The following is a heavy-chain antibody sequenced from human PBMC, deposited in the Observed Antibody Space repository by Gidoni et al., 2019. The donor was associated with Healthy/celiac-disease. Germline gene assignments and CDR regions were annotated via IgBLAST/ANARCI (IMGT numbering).Heavy chain of an antibody. CDR3: AKALSYYYDSSGYYYFDY. J-gene: IGHJ4*02. CDR1: GFTVSSYA. Sequence: EVQLLESGGGLVQPGGSLRLSCAASGFTVSSYAMSWVRQAPGKGLEWVSAISGSGGSTYYADSVKGRFTISRDNSKNTLYLQMNSLRAEDTAVYYCAKALSYYYDSSGYYYFDYWGQGTLVTVSS. CDR2: ISGSGGST. D-gene: IGHD3-22*01. V-gene: IGHV3-23*01.